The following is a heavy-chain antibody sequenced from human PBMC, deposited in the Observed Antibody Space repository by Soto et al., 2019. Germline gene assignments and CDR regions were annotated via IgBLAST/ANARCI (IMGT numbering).Heavy chain of an antibody. V-gene: IGHV4-59*08. D-gene: IGHD1-1*01. Sequence: SETLSLTCTVSGDSIGNSYWSWIRQPPGKGLEWIGYIFYSGSTYYNPSLKSRVTISVDTSKNQFSLKLSSVTAADTAVYYCARQWGTDAFDIWGQGTMVTVSS. CDR2: IFYSGST. CDR3: ARQWGTDAFDI. CDR1: GDSIGNSY. J-gene: IGHJ3*02.